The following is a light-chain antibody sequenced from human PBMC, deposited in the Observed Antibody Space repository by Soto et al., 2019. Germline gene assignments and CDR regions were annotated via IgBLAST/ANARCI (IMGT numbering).Light chain of an antibody. V-gene: IGLV2-23*01. Sequence: QSALTQPASVSGSPGQSITLSCTGTSSDVGNYNLVSWYQQHPGKAPKLIIYDDSKRPSGVSNRFSGSKSGNTASLTISGLQAEDEADYYCCSYAASSTYVFGTGTKLTVL. CDR1: SSDVGNYNL. J-gene: IGLJ1*01. CDR2: DDS. CDR3: CSYAASSTYV.